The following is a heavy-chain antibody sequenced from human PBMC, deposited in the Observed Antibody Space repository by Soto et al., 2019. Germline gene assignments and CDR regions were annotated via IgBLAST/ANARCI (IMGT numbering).Heavy chain of an antibody. CDR3: ARHVPCRYGSGTRGGAFDI. CDR1: GGSISSSSYY. Sequence: QLQLQESGPGLVKPSETLSLTCTVSGGSISSSSYYWGWIRQPPGKGLEWIGRIYYSGSTYYNPSLKSRVTIPVDTSMNQWSQKLSSVTAAVTAVYYCARHVPCRYGSGTRGGAFDIWGQVTMVTVSS. D-gene: IGHD3-10*01. CDR2: IYYSGST. V-gene: IGHV4-39*01. J-gene: IGHJ3*02.